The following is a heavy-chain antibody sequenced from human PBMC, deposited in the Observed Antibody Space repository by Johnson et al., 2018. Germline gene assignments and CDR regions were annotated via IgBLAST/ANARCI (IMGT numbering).Heavy chain of an antibody. Sequence: EVQLVESGGGLVQPGGSLRLSCAVSGFAFSDHFMDWVRQAPGKGLEWVGRTTYKADSYTTHYAASVHGRFSISRDELNSFLYLQMNSLNTEDTAVYFCVREAQRKSGYSADAFDSWGQGTKVTVSS. D-gene: IGHD2-2*03. CDR3: VREAQRKSGYSADAFDS. CDR2: TTYKADSYTT. J-gene: IGHJ3*02. CDR1: GFAFSDHF. V-gene: IGHV3-72*01.